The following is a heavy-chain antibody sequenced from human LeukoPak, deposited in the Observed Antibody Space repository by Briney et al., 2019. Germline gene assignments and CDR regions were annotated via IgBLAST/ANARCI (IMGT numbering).Heavy chain of an antibody. CDR3: ARWGNDYSQFDS. Sequence: GGSLRLSCAASGFIFSNYGMHRVRQAPGKGLEWITLISSDGSGDFYADSVKGRFTISRDNSKNTLFLQMNSLRTEDTAVYFCARWGNDYSQFDSWGQGTLVTVS. CDR2: ISSDGSGD. J-gene: IGHJ4*02. V-gene: IGHV3-30*03. D-gene: IGHD4-11*01. CDR1: GFIFSNYG.